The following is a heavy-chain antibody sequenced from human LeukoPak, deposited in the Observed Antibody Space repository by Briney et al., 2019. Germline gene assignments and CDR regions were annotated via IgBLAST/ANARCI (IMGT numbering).Heavy chain of an antibody. J-gene: IGHJ4*02. CDR2: ISSSSSYI. D-gene: IGHD2-15*01. CDR3: ARREGDCSGGTCYLDY. CDR1: GFTLSSYS. V-gene: IGHV3-21*01. Sequence: GGSLRLSCAASGFTLSSYSMNWVRQAPGKGLEWVSSISSSSSYIYYADSVKGRFTISRDNAKNSLYLQMNSLRAEDTAVYYCARREGDCSGGTCYLDYWGQGTLVTVSS.